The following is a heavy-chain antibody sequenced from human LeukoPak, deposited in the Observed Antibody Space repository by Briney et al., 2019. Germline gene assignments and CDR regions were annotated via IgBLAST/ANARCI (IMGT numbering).Heavy chain of an antibody. CDR1: GFTFSSYG. CDR3: AKDIYYGSGSYYFDY. CDR2: ISGSGGST. V-gene: IGHV3-23*01. J-gene: IGHJ4*02. D-gene: IGHD3-10*01. Sequence: PGGSLRLSCAASGFTFSSYGMSWVRQAPGKGLGWVSAISGSGGSTYYADSVKGRFTISRDHSKNTLYLQMNSLRAEDTAVYYCAKDIYYGSGSYYFDYWGQGTLVTVSS.